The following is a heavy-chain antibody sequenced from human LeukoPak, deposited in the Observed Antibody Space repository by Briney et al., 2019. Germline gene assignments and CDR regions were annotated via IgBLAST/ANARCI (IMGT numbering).Heavy chain of an antibody. CDR1: GFTFSGFW. V-gene: IGHV3-74*01. Sequence: AGGSLRLSCAASGFTFSGFWMHWVRQAPGKGLVWVSRINSDGSSTSYADSVKGRFTISRDNAKNTLYLQMNSLRAEDTAVYYCARDPRGSSSWYVNYYYGMDVWGQGTTVTVSS. D-gene: IGHD6-13*01. J-gene: IGHJ6*02. CDR3: ARDPRGSSSWYVNYYYGMDV. CDR2: INSDGSST.